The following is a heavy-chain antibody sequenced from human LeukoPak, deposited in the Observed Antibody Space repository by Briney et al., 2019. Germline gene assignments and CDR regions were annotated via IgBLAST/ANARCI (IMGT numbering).Heavy chain of an antibody. V-gene: IGHV3-23*01. CDR3: AKDRTGFSSGWTLDY. J-gene: IGHJ4*02. Sequence: GGSLRLSCAASGFTFSNYGLSWVRQAPGKGLEWVSAISGSGGSTYYADSVKGRFNISRDNSQNTLYLQMNSLRAEDTAVYYCAKDRTGFSSGWTLDYWGPGTLVTVSS. CDR1: GFTFSNYG. CDR2: ISGSGGST. D-gene: IGHD6-19*01.